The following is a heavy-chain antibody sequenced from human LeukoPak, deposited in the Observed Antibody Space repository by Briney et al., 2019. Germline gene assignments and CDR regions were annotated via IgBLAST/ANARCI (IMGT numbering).Heavy chain of an antibody. CDR2: IYSGGST. Sequence: PGGSLRLSCAASGFTVSSNYMSWVRQAPGKGLEWVSTIYSGGSTYYADSVKGRFTISRDTSKNTLYLQMNSLRAEDTAVYYCARTYYGSGSYYWYAFDIWGQGTMVTVSS. CDR3: ARTYYGSGSYYWYAFDI. V-gene: IGHV3-53*01. D-gene: IGHD3-10*01. J-gene: IGHJ3*02. CDR1: GFTVSSNY.